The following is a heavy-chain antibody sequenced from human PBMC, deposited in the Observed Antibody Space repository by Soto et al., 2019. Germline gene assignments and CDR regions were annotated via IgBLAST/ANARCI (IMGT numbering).Heavy chain of an antibody. CDR2: IYYSGST. J-gene: IGHJ4*02. V-gene: IGHV4-59*01. CDR1: GGSISGSY. Sequence: SETLSLTCTVSGGSISGSYWSWIRQPPGKGLEWIGYIYYSGSTNYNPSLKSRVTISVDTSKNQFSLKLSSVTAADTAVYYCARDSRSTVTMFDYWGQGTLVTVSS. D-gene: IGHD4-17*01. CDR3: ARDSRSTVTMFDY.